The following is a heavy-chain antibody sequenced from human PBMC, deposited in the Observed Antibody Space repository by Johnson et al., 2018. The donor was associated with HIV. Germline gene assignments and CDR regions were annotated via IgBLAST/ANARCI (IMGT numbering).Heavy chain of an antibody. D-gene: IGHD3-22*01. J-gene: IGHJ3*02. CDR3: TTAKWLLGAFDI. CDR1: GFIFSNAW. CDR2: IKRKTDGGAT. Sequence: EQLEESGGGLVKPGGSLRLSYAASGFIFSNAWMSWVRQAPGTGLEWVGRIKRKTDGGATDYAAPVKGRFTISRDDSKNTLYLQMNSLKTEDTAVYYCTTAKWLLGAFDIWGQGTLVTVSS. V-gene: IGHV3-15*01.